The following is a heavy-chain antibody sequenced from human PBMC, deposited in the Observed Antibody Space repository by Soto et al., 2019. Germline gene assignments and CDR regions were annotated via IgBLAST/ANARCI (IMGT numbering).Heavy chain of an antibody. CDR2: IFPILGIA. V-gene: IGHV1-69*02. J-gene: IGHJ6*02. D-gene: IGHD4-17*01. Sequence: QVQLVQSGAEVKKPGSSVKVSCKASGGTFSSYTISWVRQAPGQGLEWMGRIFPILGIANYAQKFQGRVTITADKSTSTAYMELSSLRSEDTAVYYCARALTDYGDPYYSYGMDVWGQGTTVTVSS. CDR3: ARALTDYGDPYYSYGMDV. CDR1: GGTFSSYT.